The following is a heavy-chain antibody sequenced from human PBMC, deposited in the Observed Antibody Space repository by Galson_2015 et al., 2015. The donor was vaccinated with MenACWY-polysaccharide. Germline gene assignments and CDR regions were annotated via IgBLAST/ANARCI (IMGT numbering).Heavy chain of an antibody. CDR2: ISSSSSYI. D-gene: IGHD2-2*01. CDR3: ARDLPGYCSSTSCLYYHDCMDV. J-gene: IGHJ6*02. CDR1: GFPFTSYS. V-gene: IGHV3-21*06. Sequence: LRLSCAASGFPFTSYSMNWVRQAPGKGLEWVSSISSSSSYIYYADSVKGRFTISRDNAKNSLYLQMNSLRAEDTAVYYCARDLPGYCSSTSCLYYHDCMDVWGQGTTVTVSS.